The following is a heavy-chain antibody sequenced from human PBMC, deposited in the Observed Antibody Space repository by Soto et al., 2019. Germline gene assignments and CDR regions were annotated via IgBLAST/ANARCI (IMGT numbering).Heavy chain of an antibody. CDR1: GGTFRNYA. D-gene: IGHD1-26*01. V-gene: IGHV1-69*01. CDR3: ARRSGSYSNAFDF. Sequence: QVQLVQSGAEVKKPGSSVKVSCKASGGTFRNYAINWVRQAPGQGLEWMGGFIPILGGGINAQKFQGRVTITSDESTSTAYMELSSLKSEDTAMYYCARRSGSYSNAFDFWCQGTMVTVSS. J-gene: IGHJ3*01. CDR2: FIPILGGG.